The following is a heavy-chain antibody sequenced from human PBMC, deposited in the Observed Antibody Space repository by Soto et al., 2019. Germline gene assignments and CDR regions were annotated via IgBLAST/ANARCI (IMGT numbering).Heavy chain of an antibody. J-gene: IGHJ5*01. CDR2: ISGSGGST. Sequence: EVQLLESGGGLVQPGGSLRLSCAASGFTFSSYAMSWVRQAPGKGLEWVSAISGSGGSTYYADSVKGRFTISRDNSKNPRYMKRNGRRAEDRAVYYCAKDIAVVLLDSGGREPLVPV. V-gene: IGHV3-23*01. CDR1: GFTFSSYA. D-gene: IGHD6-19*01. CDR3: AKDIAVVLLDS.